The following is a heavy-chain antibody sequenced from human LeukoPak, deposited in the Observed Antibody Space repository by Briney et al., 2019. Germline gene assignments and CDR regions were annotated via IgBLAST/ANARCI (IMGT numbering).Heavy chain of an antibody. J-gene: IGHJ4*02. V-gene: IGHV3-30*18. CDR3: AKTGNYNWNGFDY. Sequence: PGGSLRLSCAASGFIFNNYRMNWVRQAPGKGLEWVAIISYDGSNKYYADSVKGRFTISRDNSKNTLYLQMNSLRVEDSAVYYCAKTGNYNWNGFDYWGQGTLVTVSS. CDR2: ISYDGSNK. CDR1: GFIFNNYR. D-gene: IGHD1-20*01.